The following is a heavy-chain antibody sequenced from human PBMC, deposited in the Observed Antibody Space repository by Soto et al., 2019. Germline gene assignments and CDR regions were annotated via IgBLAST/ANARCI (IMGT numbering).Heavy chain of an antibody. CDR3: AKAQEASGNVNSYFDL. J-gene: IGHJ4*02. D-gene: IGHD2-15*01. Sequence: EVQLLESGGGFVQPGGSLRLSCAASGFSFSSYAMSWVRQAPGKGLEWVSVLSGSGDSTYYADSVKGRFTIPRDNSRNTLYLEMNSLRAEDTTVYYCAKAQEASGNVNSYFDLWGQGAQVTVSS. CDR1: GFSFSSYA. V-gene: IGHV3-23*01. CDR2: LSGSGDST.